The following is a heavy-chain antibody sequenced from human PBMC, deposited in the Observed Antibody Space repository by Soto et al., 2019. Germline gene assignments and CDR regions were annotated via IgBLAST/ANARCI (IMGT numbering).Heavy chain of an antibody. CDR2: IYYSGST. V-gene: IGHV4-39*01. J-gene: IGHJ4*02. CDR1: GGSISSSSYY. CDR3: ARHSRRLEWLFFFDY. Sequence: SETLSLTCTVSGGSISSSSYYWGWIRQPPGKGLEWIGSIYYSGSTYYNPSLKSRVTISVDTSKNQFSLKLSSVTAADTAVYYCARHSRRLEWLFFFDYWGQGTLVTVSS. D-gene: IGHD3-3*01.